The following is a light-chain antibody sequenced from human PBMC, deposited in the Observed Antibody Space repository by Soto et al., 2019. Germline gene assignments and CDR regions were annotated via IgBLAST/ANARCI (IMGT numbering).Light chain of an antibody. J-gene: IGLJ1*01. CDR1: SSDVGSYNL. CDR2: EGS. V-gene: IGLV2-23*01. Sequence: QSVLTQPASVSGSPGQSITISCTGTSSDVGSYNLVSWYQQHPGKAPILMIYEGSKRPSGVSNRFSGSKSGNTASLTFSGLQAEDEADYYCCSYAGSVYVFGTGTKVTVL. CDR3: CSYAGSVYV.